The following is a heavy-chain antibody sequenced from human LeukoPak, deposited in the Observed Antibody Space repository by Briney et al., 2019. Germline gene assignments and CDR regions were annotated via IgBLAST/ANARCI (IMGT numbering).Heavy chain of an antibody. CDR2: INHSGST. Sequence: SDTLSLTCAVDGGSFSGYYWSWIRQPPGKGLEWIGEINHSGSTNYNPSPKSRVTISVDTSKNQFSLKLSSVTAADTAVYYCAGGYYDSSFDYWGQGTLVTVSS. J-gene: IGHJ4*02. CDR3: AGGYYDSSFDY. D-gene: IGHD3-22*01. V-gene: IGHV4-34*01. CDR1: GGSFSGYY.